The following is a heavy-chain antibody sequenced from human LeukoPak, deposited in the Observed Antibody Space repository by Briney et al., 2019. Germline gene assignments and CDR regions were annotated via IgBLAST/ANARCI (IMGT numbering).Heavy chain of an antibody. Sequence: SVKVSCKTSGGTFSSYAVSWVRQAPGQGLEWMGGIIPILDTTNYAQKFQGRVTITADESASTVYMELSSLRSEDTAVYYCARDSSNIIVAPVYWGQGTRVSVSS. J-gene: IGHJ4*02. D-gene: IGHD5-12*01. V-gene: IGHV1-69*13. CDR1: GGTFSSYA. CDR3: ARDSSNIIVAPVY. CDR2: IIPILDTT.